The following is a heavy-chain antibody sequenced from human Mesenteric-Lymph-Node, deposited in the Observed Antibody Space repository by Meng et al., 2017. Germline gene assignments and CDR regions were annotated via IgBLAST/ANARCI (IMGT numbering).Heavy chain of an antibody. CDR2: IIPIFGTA. V-gene: IGHV1-69*06. J-gene: IGHJ6*02. CDR3: ARDPLNYYDSSGYYPPSYYGMDV. Sequence: SSVKVSCMASGGTFSSYAISWVRQAPGQGLEWMGGIIPIFGTANYAQKFQGRVTITADKSTSTAYMELSSLRSEDTAVYYCARDPLNYYDSSGYYPPSYYGMDVWGQGTMVTVSS. CDR1: GGTFSSYA. D-gene: IGHD3-22*01.